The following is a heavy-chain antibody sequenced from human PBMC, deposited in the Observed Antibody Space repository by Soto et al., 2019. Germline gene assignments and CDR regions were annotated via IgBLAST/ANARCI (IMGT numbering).Heavy chain of an antibody. D-gene: IGHD6-13*01. V-gene: IGHV1-18*01. Sequence: QVQLVQSGAEVKKPGASVKVSCKASGYTFATYGFSWVRQAPGQGLEWMGRISASNGNTNYAQKLRGRVTMTTDTSTSTAYMELRSLRSDDTAVFYCARSGRSWNLREFDYWGQGTLVTVSS. CDR1: GYTFATYG. CDR2: ISASNGNT. CDR3: ARSGRSWNLREFDY. J-gene: IGHJ4*02.